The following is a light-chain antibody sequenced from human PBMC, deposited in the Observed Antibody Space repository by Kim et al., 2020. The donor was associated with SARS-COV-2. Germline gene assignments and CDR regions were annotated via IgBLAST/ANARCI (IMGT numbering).Light chain of an antibody. Sequence: EIVLTQSPATLSLSPGERATLSCRASQSVSSYLAWYQQKPGQAPRLLIYEASNRATGIPARFSGAGSGTDFSLTISSLEPEDFGVYYCQQRRNWPITCGGGTKVDIK. J-gene: IGKJ4*01. CDR2: EAS. CDR3: QQRRNWPIT. CDR1: QSVSSY. V-gene: IGKV3-11*01.